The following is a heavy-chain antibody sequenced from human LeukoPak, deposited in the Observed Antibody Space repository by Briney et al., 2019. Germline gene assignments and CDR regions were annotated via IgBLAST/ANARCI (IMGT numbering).Heavy chain of an antibody. CDR1: GFTFSSYA. J-gene: IGHJ4*02. D-gene: IGHD3-22*01. V-gene: IGHV3-30*04. CDR2: ISYDGSNK. CDR3: AKGKRITMIVVVFPDY. Sequence: GGSLRLSCAASGFTFSSYAMHWVRQAPGKGLEWVAVISYDGSNKYYADSVKGRFTISRDNSKNTLYLQMNSLRAEDTAVYYCAKGKRITMIVVVFPDYWGQGTLVTVSS.